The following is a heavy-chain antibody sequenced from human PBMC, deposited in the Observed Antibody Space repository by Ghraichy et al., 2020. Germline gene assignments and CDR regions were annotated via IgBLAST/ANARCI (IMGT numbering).Heavy chain of an antibody. D-gene: IGHD6-13*01. CDR1: GGYLSSYF. J-gene: IGHJ4*02. V-gene: IGHV4-59*01. Sequence: SETLSLTCTVSGGYLSSYFWTWVRQPPGKGLEWIGYIYSSVNTKNNPSLKSRVTISIDTSKNQFSLILSSVTAADTAVYYCVGGEGVADRPYRFDYWGQGTLVTVSS. CDR2: IYSSVNT. CDR3: VGGEGVADRPYRFDY.